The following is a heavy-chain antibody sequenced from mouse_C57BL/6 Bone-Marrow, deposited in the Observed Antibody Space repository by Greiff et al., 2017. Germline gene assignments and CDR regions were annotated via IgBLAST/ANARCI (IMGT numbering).Heavy chain of an antibody. J-gene: IGHJ4*01. Sequence: EVQLQESGPELVKPGASVKMSCKASGYTFTDYNMHWVKQSHGKSLEWIGYINPNNGGTSYNQKFKGKATLTVNKSSSTAYMELRSLTSEESAVYYCARKGTYYSNCYAMDYWGQGTSVTVSS. D-gene: IGHD2-5*01. CDR3: ARKGTYYSNCYAMDY. V-gene: IGHV1-22*01. CDR2: INPNNGGT. CDR1: GYTFTDYN.